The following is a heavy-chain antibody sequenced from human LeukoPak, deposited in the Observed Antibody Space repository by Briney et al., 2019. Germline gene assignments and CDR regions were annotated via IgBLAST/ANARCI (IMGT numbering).Heavy chain of an antibody. Sequence: ASVKVSCKASGYTFTRYGINWVRQAPGQRLEWRGWMSTYNDYTKYTQKLQGRVTMTTDTSTSTAYMELRSLRSDDTAVYYCARDQYDTLVPGGFDYWGQGTLVTVSS. J-gene: IGHJ4*02. D-gene: IGHD3-9*01. V-gene: IGHV1-18*01. CDR1: GYTFTRYG. CDR2: MSTYNDYT. CDR3: ARDQYDTLVPGGFDY.